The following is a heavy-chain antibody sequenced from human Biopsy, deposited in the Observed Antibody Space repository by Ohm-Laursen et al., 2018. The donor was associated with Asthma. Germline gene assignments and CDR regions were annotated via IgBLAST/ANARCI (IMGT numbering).Heavy chain of an antibody. D-gene: IGHD6-19*01. Sequence: SVKVSCKAPGGTFSNFAISWVRQAPGQGLEWLGGIMTFFGTTNYAQKFQGRVTITADESTSTAYMDVTSLISEDTAIYYCARCQVGYSSGWSLLLKKIYYSGMDVWGQGTAVTVSS. CDR3: ARCQVGYSSGWSLLLKKIYYSGMDV. V-gene: IGHV1-69*13. CDR2: IMTFFGTT. J-gene: IGHJ6*02. CDR1: GGTFSNFA.